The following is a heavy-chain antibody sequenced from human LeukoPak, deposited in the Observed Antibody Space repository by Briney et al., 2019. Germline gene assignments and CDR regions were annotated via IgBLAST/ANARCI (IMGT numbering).Heavy chain of an antibody. D-gene: IGHD5-12*01. Sequence: PSETLSLTCTVSGGSISSYYWSWIRQPPGKGLEWIGYIYYSGSTNYNPSLKSRVTISVDTSKNQFSLKLSSVTAADTAVYYCARGRGMDIVATITLTYFDYWGQGTLVTVSS. V-gene: IGHV4-59*12. CDR3: ARGRGMDIVATITLTYFDY. CDR1: GGSISSYY. CDR2: IYYSGST. J-gene: IGHJ4*02.